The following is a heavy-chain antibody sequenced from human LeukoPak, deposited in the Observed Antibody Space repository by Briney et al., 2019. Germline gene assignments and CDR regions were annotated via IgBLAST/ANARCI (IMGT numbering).Heavy chain of an antibody. CDR1: GGAISTYY. CDR2: VYYSGST. D-gene: IGHD2-8*01. Sequence: SETLSLTCTVSGGAISTYYWTWIRQPPGKELEWIGYVYYSGSTNSNPSLNTRVTMSVDMSKNHSSLNLNSVTAADTAVYYCGRAGGYNTNALDSWGPGTLVTVSS. CDR3: GRAGGYNTNALDS. V-gene: IGHV4-59*08. J-gene: IGHJ5*01.